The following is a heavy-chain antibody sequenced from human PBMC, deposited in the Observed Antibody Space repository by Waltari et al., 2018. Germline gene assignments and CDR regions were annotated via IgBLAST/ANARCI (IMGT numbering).Heavy chain of an antibody. D-gene: IGHD1-26*01. CDR2: IYYSGST. CDR1: GGSISSYY. V-gene: IGHV4-59*01. Sequence: QVQLQESGPGLVKPSETLSLTCTVSGGSISSYYWSWIRQPPGKGLGWIGYIYYSGSTNYNPSLKSRVTISVDTSKNQFSLKLSSVTAVDTAVYYCARTGGSYYGGRPFDYWGQGTLVTVSS. J-gene: IGHJ4*02. CDR3: ARTGGSYYGGRPFDY.